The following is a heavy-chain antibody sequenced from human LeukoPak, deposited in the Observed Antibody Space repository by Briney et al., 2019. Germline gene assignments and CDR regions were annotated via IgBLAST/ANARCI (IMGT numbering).Heavy chain of an antibody. CDR1: GGSISSYY. CDR2: IYYSGST. Sequence: SETLSLTCTVSGGSISSYYWSWIRQPPGKGLEWIGYIYYSGSTNYNPSLKSRVTISVDTSKNQFSLKLSSVTAADTAVYYCARGRVLYSSKREDVWGQGTTVTVSS. J-gene: IGHJ6*02. D-gene: IGHD6-19*01. V-gene: IGHV4-59*12. CDR3: ARGRVLYSSKREDV.